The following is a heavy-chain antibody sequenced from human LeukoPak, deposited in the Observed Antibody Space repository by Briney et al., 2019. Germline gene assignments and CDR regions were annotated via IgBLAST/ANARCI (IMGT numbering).Heavy chain of an antibody. D-gene: IGHD1-26*01. CDR1: GGSISSYY. Sequence: SETLSLTCTVSGGSISSYYWSWIRQPPGRGLEWTGYIYYSGSTNYNPSLKSRVTISVDTSKNQFSLKLSSVTAADTAVYYCARTAGIVGATTSDYWGQGTLVTVSS. CDR3: ARTAGIVGATTSDY. CDR2: IYYSGST. V-gene: IGHV4-59*08. J-gene: IGHJ4*02.